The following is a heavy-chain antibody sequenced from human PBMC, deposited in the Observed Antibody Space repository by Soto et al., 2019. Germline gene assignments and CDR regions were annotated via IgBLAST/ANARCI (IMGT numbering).Heavy chain of an antibody. CDR3: ATAGSFRFDY. D-gene: IGHD3-16*02. CDR2: INTDGSTI. CDR1: GFTFSTYW. J-gene: IGHJ4*02. Sequence: EVQLVESGGDLVQPGGSLRLSCAASGFTFSTYWMHWVRQAPGKGLVWVSRINTDGSTINYADSVKGRFTISRYNARNTLYLQMNSLRDEDTAVYYCATAGSFRFDYWGQGSLVTVSS. V-gene: IGHV3-74*01.